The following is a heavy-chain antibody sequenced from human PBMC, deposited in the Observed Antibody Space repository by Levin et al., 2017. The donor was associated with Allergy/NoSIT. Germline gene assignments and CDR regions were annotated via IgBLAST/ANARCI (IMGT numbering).Heavy chain of an antibody. CDR2: IYYSGTT. V-gene: IGHV4-59*01. CDR1: GGSLSFYY. Sequence: SETLSLTCTVSGGSLSFYYWSWIRQPPGKGLEWIGYIYYSGTTNYNPSLKSRVTISVDTSKNQFSLNLSSVTAADTAIYYCARDPYSSGLDAFDSWGQGTMVTVSS. J-gene: IGHJ3*02. CDR3: ARDPYSSGLDAFDS. D-gene: IGHD6-19*01.